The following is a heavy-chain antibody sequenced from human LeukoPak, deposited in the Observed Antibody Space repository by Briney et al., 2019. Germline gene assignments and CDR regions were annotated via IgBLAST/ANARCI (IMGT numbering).Heavy chain of an antibody. D-gene: IGHD6-13*01. CDR2: IYPSGNA. CDR3: ARRKSSSWYRGAFDY. J-gene: IGHJ4*02. V-gene: IGHV4-4*07. CDR1: GGSISSYY. Sequence: PSETLSLTCTVSGGSISSYYWSWTRQPAGKSLEWLGRIYPSGNANYNPSLKSRVTMSVDTSKNQFSLKLTSVTAADTAVYYCARRKSSSWYRGAFDYWGQGTLVTVSS.